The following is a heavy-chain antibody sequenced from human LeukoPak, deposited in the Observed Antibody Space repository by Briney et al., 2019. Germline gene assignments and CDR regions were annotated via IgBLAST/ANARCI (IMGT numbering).Heavy chain of an antibody. J-gene: IGHJ4*02. Sequence: GRSLRLSCAASGFTFSSYAMHWVRQAPGKGLEWVAVISYDGSNKYYADSVKGRFTISRDNAKNSLYLQMHSLRAEDTAVYYCARDLMGWDLHYFDYWGQGTLVTVSS. CDR2: ISYDGSNK. D-gene: IGHD1-26*01. CDR3: ARDLMGWDLHYFDY. V-gene: IGHV3-30*04. CDR1: GFTFSSYA.